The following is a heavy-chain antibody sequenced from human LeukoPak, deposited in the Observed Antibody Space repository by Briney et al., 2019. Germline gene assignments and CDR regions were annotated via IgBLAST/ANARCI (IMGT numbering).Heavy chain of an antibody. CDR1: GGSISSYY. J-gene: IGHJ4*02. CDR3: ARTWSTVTRIDY. D-gene: IGHD4-17*01. CDR2: IYNSGST. Sequence: SETLSLTCTVSGGSISSYYWSWIRQPPGKGLEWIGHIYNSGSTSFNPSLKSRVTISGDTSKNQFSLKLSSVTAADTAVYYCARTWSTVTRIDYWGQGTLVTVSS. V-gene: IGHV4-59*01.